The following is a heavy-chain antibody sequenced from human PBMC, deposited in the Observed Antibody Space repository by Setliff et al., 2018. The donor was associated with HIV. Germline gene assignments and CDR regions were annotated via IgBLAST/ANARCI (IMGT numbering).Heavy chain of an antibody. V-gene: IGHV4-34*01. D-gene: IGHD1-26*01. CDR1: GGSFSGYY. CDR3: ARRRWELLKRGAAFDI. CDR2: ISQRGDT. Sequence: PSETLSLTCAVYGGSFSGYYWSWIRQLPGKRLEWIGEISQRGDTNYHPSLKSRVTISVDTSRNQFSLKLSSVTAADTAVYYCARRRWELLKRGAAFDIWGQGTMVTVSS. J-gene: IGHJ3*02.